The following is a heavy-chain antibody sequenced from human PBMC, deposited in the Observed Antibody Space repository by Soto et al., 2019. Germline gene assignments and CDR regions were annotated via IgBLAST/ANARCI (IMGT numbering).Heavy chain of an antibody. J-gene: IGHJ5*02. CDR3: ARVGCFGGSCYSTWLDP. CDR1: GYSFTSYG. V-gene: IGHV1-18*01. D-gene: IGHD2-15*01. Sequence: IQLVQSGAEVKKPGASVKVSCKASGYSFTSYGISWVRQAPGLGLEWMGWIATYNYYTAYAQKFQGRVTMTTNISTNTAYMELRSLRSDDAAVYFCARVGCFGGSCYSTWLDPWGQGTPVTVST. CDR2: IATYNYYT.